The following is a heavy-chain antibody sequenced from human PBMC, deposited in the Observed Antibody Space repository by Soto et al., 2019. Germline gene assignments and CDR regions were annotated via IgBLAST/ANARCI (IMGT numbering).Heavy chain of an antibody. J-gene: IGHJ4*02. V-gene: IGHV1-69*06. CDR1: GGTFSSYA. Sequence: QVQLVQSGAEVKKPGYSVRVSCKASGGTFSSYAISWVRQAPGQGLEWMGGISPISGTPNYAQKFQGRVTIIADKSTNTVYMELSSLRSEDTAVYYCARVRAYSGLDNCGQGTLVTVSS. D-gene: IGHD5-18*01. CDR3: ARVRAYSGLDN. CDR2: ISPISGTP.